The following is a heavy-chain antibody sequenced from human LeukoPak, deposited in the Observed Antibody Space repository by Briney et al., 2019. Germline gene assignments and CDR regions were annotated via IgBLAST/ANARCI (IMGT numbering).Heavy chain of an antibody. V-gene: IGHV5-51*07. CDR2: IYPGDSDT. CDR3: ARQISGGDDFWSGYYAYYYYYMDV. CDR1: GYSFTSYW. J-gene: IGHJ6*03. Sequence: GESLKISCKGSGYSFTSYWIGWVHQMPGKGLEWMGIIYPGDSDTRYSPSFQGQVTISADKSISTAYLQWSSLKASDTAMYYCARQISGGDDFWSGYYAYYYYYMDVWGKGTTVTVSS. D-gene: IGHD3-3*01.